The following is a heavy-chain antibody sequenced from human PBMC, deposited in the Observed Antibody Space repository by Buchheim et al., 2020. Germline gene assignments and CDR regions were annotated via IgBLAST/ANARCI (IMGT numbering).Heavy chain of an antibody. CDR2: INHSGST. CDR3: ARGGRIAAAGRAFDY. CDR1: GGSFSGYY. V-gene: IGHV4-34*01. Sequence: QVQLQQWGAGLLKPSETLSLTCAVYGGSFSGYYWSWIRQPPGKGLEWIGEINHSGSTNYNPSLKSRVTISVDTSKNQFSLQLSSVTAADTAVYYCARGGRIAAAGRAFDYWGQGTL. J-gene: IGHJ4*02. D-gene: IGHD6-13*01.